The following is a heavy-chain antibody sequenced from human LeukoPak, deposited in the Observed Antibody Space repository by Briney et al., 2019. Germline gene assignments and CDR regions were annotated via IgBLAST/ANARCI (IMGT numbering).Heavy chain of an antibody. V-gene: IGHV3-30*18. J-gene: IGHJ5*01. CDR2: ISYDGSNK. CDR3: AKGIFPGYSSSWFDY. CDR1: GFTFSSYG. Sequence: PGRSLRLSCAASGFTFSSYGMHWVRQAPGKGLEWVAVISYDGSNKYYADSVKGRFTISRDNSKNTLYLQMNSLRAEDTAVYYCAKGIFPGYSSSWFDYWGQGTLVTVSS. D-gene: IGHD6-13*01.